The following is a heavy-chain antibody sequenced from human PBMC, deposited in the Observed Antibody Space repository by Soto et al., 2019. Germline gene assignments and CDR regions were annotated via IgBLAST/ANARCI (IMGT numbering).Heavy chain of an antibody. D-gene: IGHD6-19*01. CDR3: ARVRATGWHVNGRDYFDH. J-gene: IGHJ4*02. CDR1: GFIFSNYY. CDR2: ISSRGLSI. Sequence: QVRLVESGGDLVKPGGSLRISCTASGFIFSNYYMSWIRQAPGKGLEWVSSISSRGLSIYYADSVKGRFTIFRDNAKNSLFLHMSDLRAADTAVYYCARVRATGWHVNGRDYFDHWGLGTLVTVSS. V-gene: IGHV3-11*01.